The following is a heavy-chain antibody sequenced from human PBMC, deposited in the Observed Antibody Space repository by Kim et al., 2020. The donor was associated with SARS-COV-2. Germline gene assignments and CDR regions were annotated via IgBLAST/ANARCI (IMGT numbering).Heavy chain of an antibody. CDR1: GFTFSNVW. J-gene: IGHJ4*02. V-gene: IGHV3-15*01. Sequence: GGSLRLSCAASGFTFSNVWMSWVRQAPGKGLEWVARIKSKTNGGTTDYAAPVKGRFTISRDDSKNTLYLQMNSLKTEDTAVYYCTTREGQWLGHGDYWGQGTLVTVSS. D-gene: IGHD6-19*01. CDR2: IKSKTNGGTT. CDR3: TTREGQWLGHGDY.